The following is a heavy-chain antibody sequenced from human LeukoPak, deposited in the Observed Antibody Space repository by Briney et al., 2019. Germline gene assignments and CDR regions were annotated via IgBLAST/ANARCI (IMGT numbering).Heavy chain of an antibody. J-gene: IGHJ4*02. Sequence: SETLSLTCAVYGGSFSGYYWSWIRQPPGKGLEWIGEINHSGSTNYNPSLKRRVTISVDTSKNQFSLKLSSVTAADTAVYYCARWKYYYGSGPIFDYWGQGTLVTVSS. CDR2: INHSGST. V-gene: IGHV4-34*01. CDR1: GGSFSGYY. CDR3: ARWKYYYGSGPIFDY. D-gene: IGHD3-10*01.